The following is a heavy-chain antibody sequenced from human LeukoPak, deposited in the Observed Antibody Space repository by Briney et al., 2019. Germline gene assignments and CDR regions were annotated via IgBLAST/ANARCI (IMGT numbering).Heavy chain of an antibody. J-gene: IGHJ3*02. CDR1: GYTFTSYD. V-gene: IGHV1-8*03. Sequence: ASVKVSCKASGYTFTSYDINWVRQATGQGLEWMGWMNPNSGNTGYAQKFQGRVTITRNTSISTAYMELSSLRSEDTAVYYCAKTQWVPAAIKGAFDIWGQGTMVTVSS. D-gene: IGHD2-2*02. CDR3: AKTQWVPAAIKGAFDI. CDR2: MNPNSGNT.